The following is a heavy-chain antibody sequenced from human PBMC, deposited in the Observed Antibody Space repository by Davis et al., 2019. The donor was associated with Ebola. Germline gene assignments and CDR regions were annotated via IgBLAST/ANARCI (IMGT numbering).Heavy chain of an antibody. J-gene: IGHJ6*02. CDR2: ITYSGST. CDR1: GGSFSGYY. CDR3: ARGIRGYGNRVYYYYGMDV. V-gene: IGHV4-34*01. D-gene: IGHD5-18*01. Sequence: MPGGSLRLSCAVYGGSFSGYYWSWIRQPPGKGLQWIGEITYSGSTKYNPSLKSRVTISVDPSKNQFSLKLSSVTAADTAVYYCARGIRGYGNRVYYYYGMDVWGQGTTVTVSS.